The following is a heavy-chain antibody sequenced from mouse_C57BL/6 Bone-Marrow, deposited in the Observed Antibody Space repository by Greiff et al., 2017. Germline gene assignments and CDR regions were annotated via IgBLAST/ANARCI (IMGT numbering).Heavy chain of an antibody. Sequence: QVQLQQPGAELVKPGASVKMSCKASGYTFTSYWITWVKQRPGQGLEWIGDIYPGSGSTNYNEKFKSKATLTVDTSSSTAYMQLRRLTSADFAVYYCASGGPSGYDAMDYGRRRSSDTVSS. V-gene: IGHV1-55*01. CDR3: ASGGPSGYDAMDY. D-gene: IGHD3-2*02. J-gene: IGHJ4*01. CDR2: IYPGSGST. CDR1: GYTFTSYW.